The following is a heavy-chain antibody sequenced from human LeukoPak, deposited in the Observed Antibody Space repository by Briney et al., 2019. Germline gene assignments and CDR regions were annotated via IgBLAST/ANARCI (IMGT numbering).Heavy chain of an antibody. D-gene: IGHD3-22*01. Sequence: ASVKVSCKDSGYTFTSYGISWVRQAPGQGLEWMEWVSAYNGNTNHAQKLQGRVTITTDTATSTAYMELRSLRSDDTAVYYCARGVYDISGFYYFDYWGQGTLVTVSS. CDR1: GYTFTSYG. CDR2: VSAYNGNT. CDR3: ARGVYDISGFYYFDY. J-gene: IGHJ4*02. V-gene: IGHV1-18*01.